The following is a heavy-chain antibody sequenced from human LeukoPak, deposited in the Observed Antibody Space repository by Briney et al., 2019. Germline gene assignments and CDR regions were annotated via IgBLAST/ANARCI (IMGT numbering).Heavy chain of an antibody. CDR1: EFTFSNFW. D-gene: IGHD3-16*01. Sequence: GGSLRLSCAASEFTFSNFWMSGVPQLPGNRLEWVGNIKHDGSEKYYLDSLKGRFTISRDNAKNSVYLHVNSLRAEDTAGYYCVRDYVWGTENPDYWGQGTLVTVSS. CDR3: VRDYVWGTENPDY. CDR2: IKHDGSEK. V-gene: IGHV3-7*01. J-gene: IGHJ4*02.